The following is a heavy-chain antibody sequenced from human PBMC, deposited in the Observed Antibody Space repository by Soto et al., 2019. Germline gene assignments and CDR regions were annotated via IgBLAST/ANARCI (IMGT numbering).Heavy chain of an antibody. J-gene: IGHJ6*02. CDR2: IIPIFGTA. CDR3: ARASKVAATPLGMDV. D-gene: IGHD2-15*01. Sequence: SVKVSCKASGGTFSSYAISWVRQAPGQGLEWMGGIIPIFGTANYAQKFQGRVTITADEPTSTAYMELSSLRSEDTAVYYCARASKVAATPLGMDVWGQGTTVTVSS. V-gene: IGHV1-69*13. CDR1: GGTFSSYA.